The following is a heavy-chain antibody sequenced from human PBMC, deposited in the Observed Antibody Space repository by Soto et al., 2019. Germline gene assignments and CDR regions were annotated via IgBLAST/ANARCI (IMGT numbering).Heavy chain of an antibody. J-gene: IGHJ4*02. Sequence: EVQVVESGGGLVQPGGSLRLSCAASGFSVTNNYMNWVRQAPGKGLEWVSIIDIGGNTYYADSVKDRFTISRDNSRNTLYLHMVGLRAADTAVYYCARGRGSTGYLGREHSFDYWGQGTMVTVSP. CDR1: GFSVTNNY. CDR3: ARGRGSTGYLGREHSFDY. D-gene: IGHD2-2*01. CDR2: IDIGGNT. V-gene: IGHV3-66*01.